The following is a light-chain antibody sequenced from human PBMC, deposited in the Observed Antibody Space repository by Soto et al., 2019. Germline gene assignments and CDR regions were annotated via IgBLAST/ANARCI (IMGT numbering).Light chain of an antibody. CDR3: AAWDASLNGYV. CDR1: SSNIGSNT. CDR2: SNN. V-gene: IGLV1-44*01. J-gene: IGLJ1*01. Sequence: QSVLTQPPSASGTPGRRVVISCSGSSSNIGSNTVNWYQQLPGTAPKLLIYSNNHRPSGVPDRFSGSKSGTSASLAISGLQSDDEADYYCAAWDASLNGYVFATGTKVTVL.